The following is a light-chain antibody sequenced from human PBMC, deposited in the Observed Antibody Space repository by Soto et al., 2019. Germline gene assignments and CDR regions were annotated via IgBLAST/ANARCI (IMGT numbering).Light chain of an antibody. CDR3: SSYRSSRTVI. J-gene: IGLJ2*01. Sequence: QSALTQPASVSGSPGQSITISRTGTSSDVGGYNFVSWYQHHPGKAPKLMIYEVSNRPSGVSNRFSGSKSGNTASLTISGLQAEDEADYYCSSYRSSRTVIFGGGTKVTVL. V-gene: IGLV2-14*01. CDR2: EVS. CDR1: SSDVGGYNF.